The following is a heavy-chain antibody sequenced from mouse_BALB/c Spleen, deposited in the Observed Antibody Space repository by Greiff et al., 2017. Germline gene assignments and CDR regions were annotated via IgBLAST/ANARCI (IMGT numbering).Heavy chain of an antibody. CDR3: ARDDAMDY. Sequence: EVQRVESGGGLVKPGGSLKLSCAASGFTFSSYAMSWVRQSPEKRLEWVAEISSGGSYTYYPDTVTGRFTISRDNAKNTLYLEMSSLRSEDTAMYYCARDDAMDYWGQGTSVTVSS. CDR1: GFTFSSYA. V-gene: IGHV5-9-4*01. CDR2: ISSGGSYT. J-gene: IGHJ4*01.